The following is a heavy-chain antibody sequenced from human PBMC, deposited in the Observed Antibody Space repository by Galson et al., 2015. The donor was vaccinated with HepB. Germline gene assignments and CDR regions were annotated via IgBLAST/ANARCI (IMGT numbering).Heavy chain of an antibody. CDR1: GFTVSSNY. D-gene: IGHD6-13*01. CDR2: IYSGGST. V-gene: IGHV3-53*01. Sequence: SLRLSCAASGFTVSSNYMSWVRQAPGKGLEWVSVIYSGGSTYYADSVKGRFTISRDNSKNTLYLQMSSLRAEDTAVYYCARADYSSSWYDYWGQGTLVTVSS. CDR3: ARADYSSSWYDY. J-gene: IGHJ4*02.